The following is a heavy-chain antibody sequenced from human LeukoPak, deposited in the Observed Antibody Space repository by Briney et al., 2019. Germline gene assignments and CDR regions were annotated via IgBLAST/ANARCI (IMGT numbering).Heavy chain of an antibody. CDR1: GGTFSSYA. J-gene: IGHJ4*02. V-gene: IGHV1-69*05. CDR2: IIPIFGTA. Sequence: SVKVSCKASGGTFSSYAISWVRQAPGQGLEWMGGIIPIFGTANYAQKFQVRVTITTDESTSTAYMELSSLRSEDTAVYYCASGDWNYYFDYWGQGTLVTVSS. CDR3: ASGDWNYYFDY. D-gene: IGHD1-7*01.